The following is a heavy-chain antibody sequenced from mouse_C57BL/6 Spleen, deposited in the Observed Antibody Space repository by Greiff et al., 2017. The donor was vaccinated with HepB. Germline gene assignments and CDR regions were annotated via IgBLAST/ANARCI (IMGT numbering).Heavy chain of an antibody. CDR2: IYPRSGNT. V-gene: IGHV1-81*01. CDR3: ARGRDWYFDV. J-gene: IGHJ1*03. CDR1: GYTFTSYG. Sequence: VQLVESGAELARPGASVKLSCKASGYTFTSYGISWVKQRTGQGLEWIGEIYPRSGNTYYNEKFKGKATLTADKSSSTAYMELRSLTSEDSAVYFCARGRDWYFDVWGTGTTVTVSS.